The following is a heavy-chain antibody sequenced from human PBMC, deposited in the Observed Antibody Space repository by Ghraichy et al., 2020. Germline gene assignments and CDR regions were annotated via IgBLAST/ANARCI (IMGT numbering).Heavy chain of an antibody. J-gene: IGHJ4*02. D-gene: IGHD2-15*01. CDR3: AYSQYCSGGSCYSDY. CDR2: INHSGST. Sequence: SETLSLTCAVYGGSFTGYYWSWIRQPPGKGLEWIGEINHSGSTNYNPSLKSRVTISVDTSKNQFSLKLSSVTAADTAVYYCAYSQYCSGGSCYSDYWGQATLVTVSS. V-gene: IGHV4-34*01. CDR1: GGSFTGYY.